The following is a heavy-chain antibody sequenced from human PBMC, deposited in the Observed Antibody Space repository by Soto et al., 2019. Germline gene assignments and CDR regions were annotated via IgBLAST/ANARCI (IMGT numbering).Heavy chain of an antibody. V-gene: IGHV3-30*18. D-gene: IGHD2-2*01. J-gene: IGHJ4*02. CDR2: MSSDGSKI. Sequence: QVQLVESGGGAVQPGESLRLSCVASGFDFTYYAMHWVRQAPGKGLESVAVMSSDGSKIHHTDSVKGRFTISRDNSKNPLYPQMNSLRKEEKAGYFFGKGEGGGSTLGLFDYWGQGTLVSVSS. CDR1: GFDFTYYA. CDR3: GKGEGGGSTLGLFDY.